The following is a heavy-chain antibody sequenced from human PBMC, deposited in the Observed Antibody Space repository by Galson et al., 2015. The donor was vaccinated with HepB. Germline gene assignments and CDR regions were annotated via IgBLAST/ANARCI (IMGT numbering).Heavy chain of an antibody. Sequence: SCKASGYTFTSYGISWVRQAPGQGLEWMGWISAYNGNTNYAQKLQGRVTMTTDTSTSTAYMELRSLRSDDTAVYYCARAYYYDSSGYYYVGGWFDPWGQGTLVTVSS. D-gene: IGHD3-22*01. J-gene: IGHJ5*02. CDR1: GYTFTSYG. V-gene: IGHV1-18*04. CDR3: ARAYYYDSSGYYYVGGWFDP. CDR2: ISAYNGNT.